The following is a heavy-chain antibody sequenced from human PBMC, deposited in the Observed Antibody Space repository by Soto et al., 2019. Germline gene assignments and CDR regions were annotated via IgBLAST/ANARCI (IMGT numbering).Heavy chain of an antibody. Sequence: QVQLVQSGAEVKKPGSSVKVSCKASGGTFSRYSITWVRQAPGHGLEWIGRIIPIFGIPTYAQKFQGRVTFTAGESTSAAYLELGSLGSDDTAVSYCARKARDRETGLVPGAIAGIDVWGPGTTVTVS. CDR1: GGTFSRYS. J-gene: IGHJ6*02. V-gene: IGHV1-69*02. D-gene: IGHD2-2*01. CDR2: IIPIFGIP. CDR3: ARKARDRETGLVPGAIAGIDV.